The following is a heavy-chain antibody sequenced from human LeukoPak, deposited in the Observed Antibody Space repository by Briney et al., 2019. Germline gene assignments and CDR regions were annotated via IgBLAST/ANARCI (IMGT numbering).Heavy chain of an antibody. CDR3: ARDGYVWGSSRQRGYYFDY. J-gene: IGHJ4*02. Sequence: LVGSLRLSCAASGFTFSSYGMHRVRQAPAKGLGWVAVIWYDGSHKYYADSVNGRFTISRDNSKNTLYLQINSLRAEDTAVYYCARDGYVWGSSRQRGYYFDYWGQGTLVTVSS. CDR1: GFTFSSYG. V-gene: IGHV3-33*01. D-gene: IGHD3-16*02. CDR2: IWYDGSHK.